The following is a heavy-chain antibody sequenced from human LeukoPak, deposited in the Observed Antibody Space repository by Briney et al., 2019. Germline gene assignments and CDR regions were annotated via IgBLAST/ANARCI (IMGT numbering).Heavy chain of an antibody. CDR1: ECPLSNHD. Sequence: GGPLSLSSTASECPLSNHDRTWIRRVPVKGLQGWAAISVDGSATNYPDAVKGRFPSSRDNSKATLYLEMDGLRPDDPADYYCARDFGYWGQGTLVTVSS. CDR3: ARDFGY. D-gene: IGHD3-10*01. V-gene: IGHV3-30*03. J-gene: IGHJ4*02. CDR2: ISVDGSAT.